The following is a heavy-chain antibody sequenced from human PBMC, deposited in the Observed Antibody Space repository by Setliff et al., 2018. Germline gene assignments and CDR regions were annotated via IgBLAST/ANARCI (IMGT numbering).Heavy chain of an antibody. Sequence: RASVKVSCKASGYTLSKYYMHWVRQAPGQGLEWMGIINPSGGLTKYAQKFQGRVTMTSDTSTNTVYLEVSSLRSEDTAVYFCARDRFCNSWSGTSITAPHDAFDIWGQGTMVTVSS. V-gene: IGHV1-46*03. CDR1: GYTLSKYY. J-gene: IGHJ3*02. CDR3: ARDRFCNSWSGTSITAPHDAFDI. D-gene: IGHD3-3*01. CDR2: INPSGGLT.